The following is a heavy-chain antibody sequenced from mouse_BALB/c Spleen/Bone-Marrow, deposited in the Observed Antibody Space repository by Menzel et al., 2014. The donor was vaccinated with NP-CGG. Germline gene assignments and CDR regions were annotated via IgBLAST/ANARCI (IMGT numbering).Heavy chain of an antibody. CDR1: GFDFSRFR. CDR3: ARLGYYGSFAF. CDR2: INPDSSTI. J-gene: IGHJ3*01. V-gene: IGHV4-1*02. D-gene: IGHD1-2*01. Sequence: EVKLMESGGGLVQPGGSLKLSCAASGFDFSRFRMSWVRQAPGKGLEWIGEINPDSSTINYTPSLKDKFIVSRDNAKNTLYLQMSKVRSEDTALYYCARLGYYGSFAFWGQGTLVTVSA.